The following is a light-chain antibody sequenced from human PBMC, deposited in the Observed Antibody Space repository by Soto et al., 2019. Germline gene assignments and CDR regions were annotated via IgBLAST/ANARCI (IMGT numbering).Light chain of an antibody. CDR1: QSVSSNS. CDR2: GAS. CDR3: QQYCSSPLT. J-gene: IGKJ4*01. V-gene: IGKV3-20*01. Sequence: EIVLTQSPGTLSLSPGERTTLSCRASQSVSSNSLAWYQQKPGQAPRLLIYGASTRATAIPDRFSGSGSGTDFTLTVSRLEPEDFAVYYCQQYCSSPLTFGGGTRVDIK.